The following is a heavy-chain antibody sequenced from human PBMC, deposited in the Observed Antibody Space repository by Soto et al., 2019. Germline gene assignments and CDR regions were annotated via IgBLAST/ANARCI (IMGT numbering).Heavy chain of an antibody. CDR1: GFTFSSYS. CDR3: ATEVIYYDSSGYWTVVGDTLDI. CDR2: ISSSSSTL. D-gene: IGHD3-22*01. Sequence: GGSLRLSCAASGFTFSSYSMNWVRQAPGKGLEWVSYISSSSSTLYYADSVKGRFTISRDNAKNSLYLQMNSLKTEDTAVYYCATEVIYYDSSGYWTVVGDTLDIWGQGTMVTVSS. V-gene: IGHV3-48*01. J-gene: IGHJ3*02.